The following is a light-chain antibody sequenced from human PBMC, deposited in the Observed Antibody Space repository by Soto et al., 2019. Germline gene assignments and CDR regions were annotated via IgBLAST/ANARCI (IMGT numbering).Light chain of an antibody. CDR2: AAS. CDR1: QGIGNW. J-gene: IGKJ1*01. Sequence: DIQMTQSPSAMSASVGDRVIITFRASQGIGNWLGWFQQKPGKVPERLIPAASSLQSGVPSRCSGSASGTEFTLTISTLQPEDFATYSCLHYKSYRAFGQGTKVDIK. CDR3: LHYKSYRA. V-gene: IGKV1-17*03.